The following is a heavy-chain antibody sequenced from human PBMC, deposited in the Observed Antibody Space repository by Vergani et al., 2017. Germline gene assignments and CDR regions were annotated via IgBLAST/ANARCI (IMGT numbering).Heavy chain of an antibody. CDR3: AREPPNSSGWYN. CDR1: GFTFSSYG. Sequence: QVQLVESGGGVVQPGRSLRLSCAASGFTFSSYGMHWVRQAPGKGLEWVAVIWYDGSNKYYADSLKGRVTISRDNSKNTLYLQMNSLRAEDTAVYYCAREPPNSSGWYNWGQGTLVTVSS. V-gene: IGHV3-33*01. J-gene: IGHJ4*02. D-gene: IGHD6-19*01. CDR2: IWYDGSNK.